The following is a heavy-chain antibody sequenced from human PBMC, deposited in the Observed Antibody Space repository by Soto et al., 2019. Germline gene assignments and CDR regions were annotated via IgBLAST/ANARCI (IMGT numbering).Heavy chain of an antibody. Sequence: QVQLQESGPGLVKPPQTLSLTCTVSGGSINSGDYSWSWIRQPPGKGLEWIAYIYYSGTTYYTPSLKSRVTVSLDTSKNQFSLKLSPVTAADTAVYYCARVRSGYYLHLDYWGQGTLVTVSS. CDR3: ARVRSGYYLHLDY. J-gene: IGHJ4*02. V-gene: IGHV4-30-4*01. D-gene: IGHD3-22*01. CDR1: GGSINSGDYS. CDR2: IYYSGTT.